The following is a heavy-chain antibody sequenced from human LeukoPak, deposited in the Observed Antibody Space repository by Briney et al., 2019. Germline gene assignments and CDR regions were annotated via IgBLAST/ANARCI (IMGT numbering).Heavy chain of an antibody. CDR3: ARAPSEVGGYYPEYFRH. CDR2: IKSDGKT. V-gene: IGHV3-74*01. D-gene: IGHD3-22*01. CDR1: GFTFSSYT. J-gene: IGHJ1*01. Sequence: GGSLRLSCAASGFTFSSYTMNWVRQAPGKGLVWVSRIKSDGKTNYADSVKGRFTISRDNAKNTVSLQMDSLRAEDTGVYYCARAPSEVGGYYPEYFRHWGQGTLVTVSS.